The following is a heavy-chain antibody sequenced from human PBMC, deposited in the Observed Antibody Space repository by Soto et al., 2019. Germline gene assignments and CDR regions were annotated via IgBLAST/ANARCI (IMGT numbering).Heavy chain of an antibody. CDR3: ARDIMGTNYYYYGMDV. J-gene: IGHJ6*02. V-gene: IGHV4-61*08. Sequence: SETLSLTCTVSGGSITNGGYYWSWIRQHPGKGLEWIGYIYYSGFTNYNPSLKSRVTISVDTSKNQFSLKLSSVTAADTAVYYCARDIMGTNYYYYGMDVWGQGTTVTVSS. CDR2: IYYSGFT. D-gene: IGHD2-8*01. CDR1: GGSITNGGYY.